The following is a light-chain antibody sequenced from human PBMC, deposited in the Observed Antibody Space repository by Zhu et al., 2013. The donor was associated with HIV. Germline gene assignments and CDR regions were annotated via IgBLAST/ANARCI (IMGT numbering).Light chain of an antibody. Sequence: EIVLTQSPATLSLSPGQRATLSCRASQSVSSYLAWYQQKPGQAPRLLIYDTSNRATGIPARFGGSGSGTDFTLTISSLEPEDFAVYYCQQRGNFGPGTKVDIK. V-gene: IGKV3-11*01. CDR3: QQRGN. CDR1: QSVSSY. J-gene: IGKJ3*01. CDR2: DTS.